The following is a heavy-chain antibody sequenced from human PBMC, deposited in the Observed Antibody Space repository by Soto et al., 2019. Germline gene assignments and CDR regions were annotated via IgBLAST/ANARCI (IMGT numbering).Heavy chain of an antibody. D-gene: IGHD3-10*01. J-gene: IGHJ6*02. V-gene: IGHV4-30-4*01. CDR3: AGSSLYGMDV. CDR1: GGSISSGYYY. Sequence: LSVTCSVSGGSISSGYYYWIWIRQPPGKGREWSGNIYYSVNTYYNPSLKSRLIISLHTSKNQCSLKVGSVTAANTVVYYCAGSSLYGMDVWGQGTTVTVSS. CDR2: IYYSVNT.